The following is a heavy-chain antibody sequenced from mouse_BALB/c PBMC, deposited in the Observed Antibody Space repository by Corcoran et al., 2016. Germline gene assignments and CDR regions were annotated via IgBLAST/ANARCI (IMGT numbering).Heavy chain of an antibody. Sequence: QIQLVQSGPELKKPGETVKISCKASGYTFTNYGMNWVKQAPGKGLKWMGWINTYTGEPTYADDFKGRFAFSFETSASTAYLQINNLKNEDMATYFCARSRPLYAMDYWGQGTSVTVSS. J-gene: IGHJ4*01. V-gene: IGHV9-1*02. CDR2: INTYTGEP. CDR3: ARSRPLYAMDY. CDR1: GYTFTNYG. D-gene: IGHD2-12*01.